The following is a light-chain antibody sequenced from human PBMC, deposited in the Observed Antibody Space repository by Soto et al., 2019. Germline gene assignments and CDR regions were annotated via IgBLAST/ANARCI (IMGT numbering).Light chain of an antibody. V-gene: IGLV3-21*04. J-gene: IGLJ2*01. Sequence: ELTQPPSVSVAPGKTARITCGGNNIGSKSVHWYQQKPGQAPVLVIYYDSDRPSGIPERFSGSNSGNTATLTISRVEAGDEADSYCQVWDSSSDHAVFGGGTKLTVL. CDR3: QVWDSSSDHAV. CDR2: YDS. CDR1: NIGSKS.